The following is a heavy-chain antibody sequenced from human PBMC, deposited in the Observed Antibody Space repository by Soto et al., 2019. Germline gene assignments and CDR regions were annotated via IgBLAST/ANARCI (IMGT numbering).Heavy chain of an antibody. D-gene: IGHD3-10*01. Sequence: GGSLRLSCAASGFTFSSYGMHWVRQAPGKGLEWVAVISYDGSNKYYADSVKGRFTISRDNSKNTLYLQMNSLRAEDTAVYYCAKDRPRKYLGYWGQGTLVTVSS. CDR3: AKDRPRKYLGY. CDR1: GFTFSSYG. J-gene: IGHJ4*02. V-gene: IGHV3-30*18. CDR2: ISYDGSNK.